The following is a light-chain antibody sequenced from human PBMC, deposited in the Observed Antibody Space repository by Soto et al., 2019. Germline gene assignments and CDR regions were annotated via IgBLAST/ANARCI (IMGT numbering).Light chain of an antibody. CDR2: DAS. CDR1: QSVSSY. Sequence: EIVLTQSPATLSLSPGERATLSCRASQSVSSYLAWYQQKPGQAHRLLIYDASNRATGIPARFSGSGSGTDFTLTISSLEPEDFAVYYCQQRSNWPRTFGQGTKVDFK. CDR3: QQRSNWPRT. J-gene: IGKJ1*01. V-gene: IGKV3-11*01.